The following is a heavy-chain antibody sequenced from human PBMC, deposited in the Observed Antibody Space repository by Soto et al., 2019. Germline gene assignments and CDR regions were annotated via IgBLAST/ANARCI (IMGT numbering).Heavy chain of an antibody. CDR2: MYHSGST. J-gene: IGHJ5*02. Sequence: QVQLQESGPGLVKPSGTLSLTCAVSGDSVSSTHWWNWVRQPPGKGLEWIGKMYHSGSTNYNPSLKSRVTIAVSKPKNQCCLRRSAGTAADTAAHDCTASPGWGRLDPWGQGTLVTVPS. CDR1: GDSVSSTHW. V-gene: IGHV4-4*02. D-gene: IGHD3-16*01. CDR3: TASPGWGRLDP.